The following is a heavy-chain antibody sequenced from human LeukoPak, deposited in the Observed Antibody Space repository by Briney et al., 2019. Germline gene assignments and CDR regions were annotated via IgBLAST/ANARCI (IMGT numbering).Heavy chain of an antibody. CDR2: IYWNDDK. D-gene: IGHD3-3*01. J-gene: IGHJ5*02. V-gene: IGHV2-5*01. Sequence: SGPTLVKPTQTLTLTCTFSGFSLSTSGVGVGWIRQPPGEALEWLALIYWNDDKRYSPSLKSRLTITKDTSKNQVVLTMTNMDPVDTATYYSAHTGTDFWSGYTNWFDPWGQGTLVTVSS. CDR1: GFSLSTSGVG. CDR3: AHTGTDFWSGYTNWFDP.